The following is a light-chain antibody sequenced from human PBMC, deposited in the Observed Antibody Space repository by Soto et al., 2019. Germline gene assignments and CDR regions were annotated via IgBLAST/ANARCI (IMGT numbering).Light chain of an antibody. CDR3: QQYNSYPWT. J-gene: IGKJ1*01. Sequence: DIQMIQSPSALSASVGDRVTITCRASQSISRRLAWYQQKPGKAPKLLIYDASSLESGVPAGFSGSGSGTQFTLTISSRQPDDFATDYCQQYNSYPWTFGQGTRVEIK. V-gene: IGKV1-5*01. CDR1: QSISRR. CDR2: DAS.